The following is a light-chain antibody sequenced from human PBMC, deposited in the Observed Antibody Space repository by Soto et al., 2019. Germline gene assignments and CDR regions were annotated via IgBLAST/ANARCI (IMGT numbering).Light chain of an antibody. V-gene: IGKV1-5*03. CDR2: KAS. CDR3: QHYNSYSEA. Sequence: DIQMTQSPSTLSGSVGDRVTITCRASQTISSWLAWYQQKPGKAPKLLIYKASTLKSGVPSRFSGSGSGTEFTLTISSLQPDDFETYYCQHYNSYSEAFSQGTKVERK. CDR1: QTISSW. J-gene: IGKJ1*01.